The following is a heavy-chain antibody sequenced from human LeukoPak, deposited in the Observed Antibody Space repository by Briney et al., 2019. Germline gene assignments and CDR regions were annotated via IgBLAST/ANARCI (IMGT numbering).Heavy chain of an antibody. D-gene: IGHD6-13*01. Sequence: TGGSLRLSCAVSGFTFSSYSMNWVRQAPGKGLEWVSYISSSSATIFYADSVKGRFTISRDNAKNSLYLQMISLRGEDTAVYYCARSRIAAAASYYCDYWGQGTLVTVSS. CDR1: GFTFSSYS. CDR2: ISSSSATI. V-gene: IGHV3-48*01. CDR3: ARSRIAAAASYYCDY. J-gene: IGHJ4*02.